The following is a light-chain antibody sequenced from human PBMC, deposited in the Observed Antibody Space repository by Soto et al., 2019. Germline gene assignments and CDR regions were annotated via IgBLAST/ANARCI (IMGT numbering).Light chain of an antibody. CDR2: NAS. J-gene: IGKJ5*01. V-gene: IGKV1-5*03. CDR1: KTSSSW. CDR3: QQYDSYPTT. Sequence: IQVTQSFSTLSRSIVSRVTSTCPARKTSSSWLAWYQQKPGKAPKLLIYNASTLTSGIPSRFSGSGSGTDFTLTISSLQPEDFAAYCCQQYDSYPTTFGPGTRVEIK.